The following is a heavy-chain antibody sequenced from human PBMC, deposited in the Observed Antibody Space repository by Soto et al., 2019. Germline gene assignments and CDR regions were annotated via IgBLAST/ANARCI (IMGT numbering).Heavy chain of an antibody. Sequence: GESLKISCKGSGYSFTSYWIGWVRQMPGKGLEWMGIIYPGDSDTRYSPSFRGQVTISADKSISTAYLQWSSLKASDTAMYYCARDSGYAPDYYYYYGMDVWGQGTTVTVSS. V-gene: IGHV5-51*03. CDR3: ARDSGYAPDYYYYYGMDV. J-gene: IGHJ6*02. CDR1: GYSFTSYW. CDR2: IYPGDSDT. D-gene: IGHD5-12*01.